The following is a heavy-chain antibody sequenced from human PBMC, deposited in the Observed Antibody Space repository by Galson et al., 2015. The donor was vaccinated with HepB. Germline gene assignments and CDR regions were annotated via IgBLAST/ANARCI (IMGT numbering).Heavy chain of an antibody. V-gene: IGHV1-3*01. CDR1: GYTFTSYA. Sequence: SVKVSCKASGYTFTSYAMHWVRQAPGQRLEWMGWINAGNGNTKYSQKFQGRVTITRDTSASTAYMELSSLRSEDTAVYYCARFGLHHGRYYGMDVWGQGTTVTVSS. CDR2: INAGNGNT. J-gene: IGHJ6*02. D-gene: IGHD5-24*01. CDR3: ARFGLHHGRYYGMDV.